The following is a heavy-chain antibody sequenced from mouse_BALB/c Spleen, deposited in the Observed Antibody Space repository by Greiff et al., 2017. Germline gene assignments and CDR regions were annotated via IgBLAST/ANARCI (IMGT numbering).Heavy chain of an antibody. J-gene: IGHJ4*01. CDR3: ARDGWLSRAMDY. V-gene: IGHV7-3*02. Sequence: EVQLVESGGGLVQPGGSLRLSCATSGFTFTDYYMSWVRQPPGKALEWLGFIRNKANGYTTEYSASVKGRFTISRDNSQSILYLQMNTLRAEDSATYYCARDGWLSRAMDYWGQGTSVTVSS. CDR1: GFTFTDYY. CDR2: IRNKANGYTT. D-gene: IGHD1-1*02.